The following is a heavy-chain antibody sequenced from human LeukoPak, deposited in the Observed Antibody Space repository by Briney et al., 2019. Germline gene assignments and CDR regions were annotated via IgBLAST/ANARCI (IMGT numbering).Heavy chain of an antibody. CDR2: IYSGGST. D-gene: IGHD5-18*01. CDR3: ALNSYGYVAFDY. J-gene: IGHJ4*02. Sequence: GGSLRLSCAASGFTVSSNYMSWVRQAPGKGLEWVSVIYSGGSTYYADSVKGRFTISRDNSKNTLYLQMNSLRAEDTAVYYWALNSYGYVAFDYWGQGTLVTVSS. V-gene: IGHV3-66*02. CDR1: GFTVSSNY.